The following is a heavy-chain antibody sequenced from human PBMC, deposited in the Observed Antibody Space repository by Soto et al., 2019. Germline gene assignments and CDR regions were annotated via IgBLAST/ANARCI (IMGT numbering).Heavy chain of an antibody. CDR1: GGSFSGYY. CDR3: VRRRTRPEAFDL. Sequence: PSETLSLTCAVYGGSFSGYYWSWIRQPPGKGLEWIGEINHSGSTNYNPSLNSRVTVSVDTSKNQFALRLTSVSAADTAIYYCVRRRTRPEAFDLWGQGTLVTVSS. V-gene: IGHV4-34*01. J-gene: IGHJ4*02. D-gene: IGHD1-1*01. CDR2: INHSGST.